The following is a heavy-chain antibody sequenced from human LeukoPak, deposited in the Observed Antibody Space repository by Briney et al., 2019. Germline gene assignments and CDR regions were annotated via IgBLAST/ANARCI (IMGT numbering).Heavy chain of an antibody. V-gene: IGHV1-18*01. Sequence: ASVKVSCKASGYTFTSYGISWVRQAPGQGLEWMGWISAYNGNTNYAQKLQGRVTMTTDTSTSTAYMELRILRSDDTAVYYCARDRGDFWSGYYTGRSYYYYGMDVWGQGTTVTVSS. CDR1: GYTFTSYG. CDR3: ARDRGDFWSGYYTGRSYYYYGMDV. J-gene: IGHJ6*02. D-gene: IGHD3-3*01. CDR2: ISAYNGNT.